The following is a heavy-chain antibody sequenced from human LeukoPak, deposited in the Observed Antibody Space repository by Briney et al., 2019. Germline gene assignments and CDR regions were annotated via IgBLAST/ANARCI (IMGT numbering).Heavy chain of an antibody. CDR1: GFTFSTYS. CDR2: ISSSSSYI. D-gene: IGHD6-19*01. Sequence: GGSLRLSCAVSGFTFSTYSMNGVRQAPGKGLEWVSSISSSSSYIYYADSVKGRFTISRDNAKNSLYLQMNSLRAEDTAVYYCAREARAVASDFDYWGQGTLVTVSS. CDR3: AREARAVASDFDY. J-gene: IGHJ4*02. V-gene: IGHV3-21*01.